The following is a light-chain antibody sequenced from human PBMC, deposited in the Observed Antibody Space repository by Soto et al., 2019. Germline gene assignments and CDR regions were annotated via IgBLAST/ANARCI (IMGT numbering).Light chain of an antibody. V-gene: IGLV2-14*01. Sequence: QPVLTQPASVSGYPGQSITISCTGTSSDVGGSNYVSWYQQYPGKVPKLLINKVSNRPSGVSNRFSGSKSAYTASLTISGLQAEDEADYFCTSSTTDSLYVFGTGTKLTVL. J-gene: IGLJ1*01. CDR3: TSSTTDSLYV. CDR2: KVS. CDR1: SSDVGGSNY.